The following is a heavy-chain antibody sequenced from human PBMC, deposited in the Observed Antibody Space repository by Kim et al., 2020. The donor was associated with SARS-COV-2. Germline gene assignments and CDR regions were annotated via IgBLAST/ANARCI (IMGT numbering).Heavy chain of an antibody. CDR2: IYYSGST. Sequence: SETLSLTCTVSGGSISSYYWSWIRQPPGKGLEWIGYIYYSGSTNYNPSLKSRVTISVDTSKNQFSLKLSSVTAADTAVYYCARYSSGWYSGGPYYYYGMDVWGQGTTVTVSS. D-gene: IGHD6-19*01. V-gene: IGHV4-59*13. CDR1: GGSISSYY. J-gene: IGHJ6*02. CDR3: ARYSSGWYSGGPYYYYGMDV.